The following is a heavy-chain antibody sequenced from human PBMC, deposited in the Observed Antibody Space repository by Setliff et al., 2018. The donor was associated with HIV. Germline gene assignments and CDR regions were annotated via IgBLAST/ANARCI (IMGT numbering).Heavy chain of an antibody. D-gene: IGHD3-22*01. CDR3: TRERTFYYTGSDYYLDY. CDR1: GYTFKNYG. J-gene: IGHJ4*02. CDR2: INTGNGDT. V-gene: IGHV1-3*04. Sequence: ASVKVSCKASGYTFKNYGIHWVRLAPGQRPEWVGWINTGNGDTKYSQNFQGRVTITMDTSATTVYMELRSLGSEDTAVYYCTRERTFYYTGSDYYLDYWGQGTLVTVSS.